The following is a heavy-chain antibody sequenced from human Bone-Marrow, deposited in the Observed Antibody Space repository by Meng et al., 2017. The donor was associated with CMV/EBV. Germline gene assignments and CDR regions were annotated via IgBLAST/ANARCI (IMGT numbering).Heavy chain of an antibody. CDR3: ARVSSSWPHQLNTYYFDY. CDR1: GGTFSSYA. CDR2: IIPIFGTA. Sequence: QVQLVQAGAEGKNPGSSVKVSCKASGGTFSSYAISWVRQAPGQGLEWMGGIIPIFGTANYAQKFQGRVTITADESTSTAYMELSSLRSEDTAVYYCARVSSSWPHQLNTYYFDYWGQGTLVTVSS. V-gene: IGHV1-69*12. D-gene: IGHD6-13*01. J-gene: IGHJ4*02.